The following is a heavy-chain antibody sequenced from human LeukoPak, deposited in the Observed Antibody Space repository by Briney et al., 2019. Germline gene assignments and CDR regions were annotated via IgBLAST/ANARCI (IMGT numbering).Heavy chain of an antibody. CDR1: GFTFSSYA. V-gene: IGHV3-30*04. J-gene: IGHJ4*02. Sequence: GGSLRLSCAASGFTFSSYAMHWVRQAPGKGLEWVAVISYDGSNKYYADSVKGRFTISRDNSKNTLYLQMNSLRAEDTAVYYCARDGLGIAVAGLFDYWAREPWSPSPQ. D-gene: IGHD6-19*01. CDR3: ARDGLGIAVAGLFDY. CDR2: ISYDGSNK.